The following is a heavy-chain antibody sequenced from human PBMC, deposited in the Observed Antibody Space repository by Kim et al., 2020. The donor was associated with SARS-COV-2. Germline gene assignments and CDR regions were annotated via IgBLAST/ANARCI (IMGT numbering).Heavy chain of an antibody. J-gene: IGHJ5*01. D-gene: IGHD1-26*01. V-gene: IGHV4-39*02. CDR3: ARRIGSTNLIDS. CDR1: DDSISDNTYS. Sequence: SETLSLICSVSDDSISDNTYSWAWFRQPPGKGLEWIGNLYYSGSAYYSPSLKSRVTMSADTSKSHISLKLNSVTASDTAVYYCARRIGSTNLIDSWGQG. CDR2: LYYSGSA.